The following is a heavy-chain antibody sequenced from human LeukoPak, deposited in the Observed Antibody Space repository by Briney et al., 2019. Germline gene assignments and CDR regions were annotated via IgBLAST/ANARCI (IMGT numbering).Heavy chain of an antibody. CDR2: ITRSSIYM. CDR3: ARVRYDGSGYYSVYDY. D-gene: IGHD3-22*01. J-gene: IGHJ4*02. Sequence: GGSLRLSCAASGFTFSSYSMNWVRQAPGKGLEWVSSITRSSIYMYYADSVRGRFTISRDNAKSSLFLQMNSLRAEDTAAYYCARVRYDGSGYYSVYDYWGQGTLVTVSS. CDR1: GFTFSSYS. V-gene: IGHV3-21*01.